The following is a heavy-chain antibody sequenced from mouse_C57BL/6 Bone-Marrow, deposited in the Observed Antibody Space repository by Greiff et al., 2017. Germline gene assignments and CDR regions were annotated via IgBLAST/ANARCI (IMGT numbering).Heavy chain of an antibody. D-gene: IGHD2-3*01. CDR1: GYTFTSYW. CDR2: IYPSDSDT. Sequence: QVQLQQPGAELVTPGSSVKLSCKASGYTFTSYWMHWVKQRPIQGLEWICNIYPSDSDTHYNQKFKVKATLTVDKSSSTAYMQLSSLTSEDSAVYYCARFEGYYVWYFDVWGTGTTVTVSA. CDR3: ARFEGYYVWYFDV. V-gene: IGHV1-52*01. J-gene: IGHJ1*03.